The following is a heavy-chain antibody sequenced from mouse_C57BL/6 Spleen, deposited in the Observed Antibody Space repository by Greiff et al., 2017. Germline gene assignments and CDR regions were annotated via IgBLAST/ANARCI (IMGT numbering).Heavy chain of an antibody. CDR3: ARSVSTMVTTLYFDY. CDR1: GYTFTSYW. D-gene: IGHD2-1*01. V-gene: IGHV1-64*01. CDR2: IHPNSGST. Sequence: VQLQQSGAELVKPGASVKLSCKASGYTFTSYWMHWVKQRPGQGLEWIGMIHPNSGSTNYNEKFKSKATLTVDTSSITAYMQLSSLTAEDSAVYYCARSVSTMVTTLYFDYWGQGTTLTVSS. J-gene: IGHJ2*01.